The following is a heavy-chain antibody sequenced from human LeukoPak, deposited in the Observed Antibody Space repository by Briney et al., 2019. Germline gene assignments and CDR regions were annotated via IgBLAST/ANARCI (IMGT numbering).Heavy chain of an antibody. CDR3: ASARGYSYGYDY. V-gene: IGHV4-34*01. CDR2: INHRGST. CDR1: GGSFSGYY. D-gene: IGHD5-18*01. Sequence: PSETLSLTCAVYGGSFSGYYWSWIRQPPGKGLEWIGEINHRGSTNYNPSLKSRVTVSLDTSKNQFSLKLSSVTAADTAVYYCASARGYSYGYDYWGQGTLVTVSS. J-gene: IGHJ4*02.